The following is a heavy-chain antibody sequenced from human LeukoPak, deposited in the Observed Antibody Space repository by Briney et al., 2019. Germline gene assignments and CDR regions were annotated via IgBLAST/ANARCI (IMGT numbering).Heavy chain of an antibody. Sequence: PSETLSLTCTVSGGSISSSGYYWGWIRQPPGKGLEWIGSIYYSGSTYYSPSLTSRVTISVDTSKNQFPLKLSSVTAADTAVYYCARTGIVGATINYWGQGTLVTVSS. V-gene: IGHV4-39*06. CDR3: ARTGIVGATINY. CDR1: GGSISSSGYY. D-gene: IGHD1-26*01. J-gene: IGHJ4*02. CDR2: IYYSGST.